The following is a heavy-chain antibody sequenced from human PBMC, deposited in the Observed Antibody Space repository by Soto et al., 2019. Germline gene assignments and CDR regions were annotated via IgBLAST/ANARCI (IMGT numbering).Heavy chain of an antibody. CDR3: ARGPLEVLGVPKYYYYYGMDV. V-gene: IGHV4-30-4*01. CDR2: IYYSGST. Sequence: SETLSLTCTVSGGSISSGDYYWSWIRQPPGKGLEWIGYIYYSGSTYYNPSLKSRVTISVDTSKNQFSLKLSSVTAADTAVYYCARGPLEVLGVPKYYYYYGMDVWGQGTTVTVSS. J-gene: IGHJ6*02. D-gene: IGHD3-10*01. CDR1: GGSISSGDYY.